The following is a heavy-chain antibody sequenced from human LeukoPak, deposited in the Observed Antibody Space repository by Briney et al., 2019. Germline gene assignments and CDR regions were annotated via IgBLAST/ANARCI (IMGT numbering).Heavy chain of an antibody. CDR3: AKDIKQLVGFDY. CDR1: GFTFSSYA. Sequence: PGGSLRLSCAASGFTFSSYAMSWVRQAPGKGLEWVSAISGSGGSTYYAGSVKGRFTISRDNSKNTLYLQMNSLRAEDTAVYYCAKDIKQLVGFDYWGQGTLVTVSS. V-gene: IGHV3-23*01. CDR2: ISGSGGST. D-gene: IGHD6-6*01. J-gene: IGHJ4*02.